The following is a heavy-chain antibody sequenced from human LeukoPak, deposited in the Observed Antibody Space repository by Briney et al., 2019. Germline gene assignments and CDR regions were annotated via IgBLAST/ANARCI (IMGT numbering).Heavy chain of an antibody. J-gene: IGHJ4*02. V-gene: IGHV3-33*01. CDR1: GFTFSSYG. CDR2: IWYDGSNK. D-gene: IGHD2-15*01. CDR3: ARGLGYCSGGSCYVFSH. Sequence: GGSLRLSCAASGFTFSSYGMHWVRQAPGKGLEWVAVIWYDGSNKYYADSVKGRFTISRDNSKNTLYLQMNSLRAEDTAVYYCARGLGYCSGGSCYVFSHWGQGALVTVSS.